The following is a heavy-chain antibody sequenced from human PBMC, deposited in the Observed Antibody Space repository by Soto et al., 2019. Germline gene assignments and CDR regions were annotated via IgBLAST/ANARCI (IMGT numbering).Heavy chain of an antibody. D-gene: IGHD1-26*01. Sequence: QVQLVQSGAEVRKPGASVKVSCKASGYTFTTYGISWVRQAPGQGLEWMGWISPYNGNTNYAQKLQGRVTMTTDTSTSTAYMALWRLRSDATTAYYCARGGRYSEAVTHGAFPISGQRTMVPVSS. CDR3: ARGGRYSEAVTHGAFPI. J-gene: IGHJ3*02. CDR1: GYTFTTYG. CDR2: ISPYNGNT. V-gene: IGHV1-18*01.